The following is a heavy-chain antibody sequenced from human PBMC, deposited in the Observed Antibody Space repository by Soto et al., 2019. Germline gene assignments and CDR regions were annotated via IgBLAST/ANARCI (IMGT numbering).Heavy chain of an antibody. J-gene: IGHJ3*02. Sequence: GASVQGSCKASGYTFTSYDINWVRQATGQGLEWMGWMNPNSGNTGYAQKCQGRVTMTRNTSISTAYMELSSLRSEDTAVYYCARGNWNYGGPAFDIWGQGTMVTVSS. CDR1: GYTFTSYD. CDR2: MNPNSGNT. V-gene: IGHV1-8*01. CDR3: ARGNWNYGGPAFDI. D-gene: IGHD1-7*01.